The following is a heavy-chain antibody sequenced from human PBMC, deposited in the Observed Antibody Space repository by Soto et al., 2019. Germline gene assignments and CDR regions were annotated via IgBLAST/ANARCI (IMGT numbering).Heavy chain of an antibody. CDR3: ARDRNFGGSGSFDGLYYYYGMDV. J-gene: IGHJ6*02. CDR1: GFTVSSNY. V-gene: IGHV3-53*01. Sequence: GGSLRLSCAASGFTVSSNYMSWVRQAPGKGLEWVSVIYSGGSTYYADSVKGRFTISRDNSKNTLYLQMNSLRAEDTAVYYCARDRNFGGSGSFDGLYYYYGMDVWGQGTTVTVSS. D-gene: IGHD3-16*01. CDR2: IYSGGST.